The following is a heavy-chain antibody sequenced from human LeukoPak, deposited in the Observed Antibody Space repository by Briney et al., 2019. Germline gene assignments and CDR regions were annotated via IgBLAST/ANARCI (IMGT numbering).Heavy chain of an antibody. D-gene: IGHD3-16*02. CDR1: GDSVSSNSAA. CDR2: TYYRSKWYN. Sequence: SQTLSLTFAISGDSVSSNSAAWNWIRQSPSRGLEWLGRTYYRSKWYNDYAVSVKSRITINPDTSKNQFSLQLNSVTPEDTAVYYCARDMITFGGVIVPWGMDVWGQGTTVTVS. CDR3: ARDMITFGGVIVPWGMDV. J-gene: IGHJ6*02. V-gene: IGHV6-1*01.